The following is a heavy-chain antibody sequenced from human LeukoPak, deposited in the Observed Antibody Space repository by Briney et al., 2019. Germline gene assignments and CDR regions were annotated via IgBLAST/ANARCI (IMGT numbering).Heavy chain of an antibody. CDR3: ARGRHFDWLSFPPGSYFDY. CDR1: GGSFSGYY. V-gene: IGHV4-34*01. D-gene: IGHD3-9*01. J-gene: IGHJ4*02. Sequence: SETLSLTCAVYGGSFSGYYWSWIRQPPGKGLEWIGEINHSGSTNYNPSLKSRVTISVDTSKNQFSLKLSSVTAADTAVYYCARGRHFDWLSFPPGSYFDYWGQGTLVTVSS. CDR2: INHSGST.